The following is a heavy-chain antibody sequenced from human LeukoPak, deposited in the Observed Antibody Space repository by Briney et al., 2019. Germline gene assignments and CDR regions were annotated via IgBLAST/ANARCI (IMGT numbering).Heavy chain of an antibody. Sequence: GSSVKVSCKASGGTFSSYTISWVRQAPGQGLEWMGRISPILGIANYAQKFQGRVTITADKSTSTAYMELSSLRSEDTAVYYCARDRAASSPYYFDYWGQGTLVTVSS. V-gene: IGHV1-69*04. CDR2: ISPILGIA. CDR3: ARDRAASSPYYFDY. D-gene: IGHD6-6*01. CDR1: GGTFSSYT. J-gene: IGHJ4*02.